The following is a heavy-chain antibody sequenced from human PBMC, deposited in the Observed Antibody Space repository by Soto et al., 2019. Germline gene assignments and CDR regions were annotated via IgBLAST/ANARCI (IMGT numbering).Heavy chain of an antibody. V-gene: IGHV1-69*02. CDR1: GDTFTFYS. Sequence: QVQLVQSGAEVKKPGSSVRVSCKASGDTFTFYSINWVRQAPGLGLEWMGRINPILSMSNYAQRFQGRVTVTPEQXTSTAYMELSSLRSEDTAMYYCASSYGSGYRAFDYWGQGALVTVSS. CDR2: INPILSMS. J-gene: IGHJ4*02. D-gene: IGHD3-10*01. CDR3: ASSYGSGYRAFDY.